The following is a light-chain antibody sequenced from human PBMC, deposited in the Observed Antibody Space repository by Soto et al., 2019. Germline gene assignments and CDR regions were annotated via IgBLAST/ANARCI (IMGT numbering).Light chain of an antibody. J-gene: IGKJ4*01. CDR1: QSVSSN. Sequence: EIVMTQSPATLSVSPGERATLSCRASQSVSSNLAWYQQKPGQAPRLLIYGASTRATGIPARFSGSGSGTEFTLTISSLQSEAFAVYYCQQYNKWPPLTFGGGTKVEIK. CDR3: QQYNKWPPLT. CDR2: GAS. V-gene: IGKV3-15*01.